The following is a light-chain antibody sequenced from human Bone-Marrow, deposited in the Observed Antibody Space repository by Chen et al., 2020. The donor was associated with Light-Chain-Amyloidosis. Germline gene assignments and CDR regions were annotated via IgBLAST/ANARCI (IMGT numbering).Light chain of an antibody. CDR1: QSLLYSNGVTY. CDR2: EAF. J-gene: IGKJ1*01. V-gene: IGKV2D-29*01. Sequence: DVVMTQTPLSLSVTPGQPASISCKSSQSLLYSNGVTYLYWFLQKPGKPPQLLMYEAFNRFSGVPQRFSGGGAGTDFTQKISRVEAEDVGSYYCMQSIHLRTFGQGTKVEIK. CDR3: MQSIHLRT.